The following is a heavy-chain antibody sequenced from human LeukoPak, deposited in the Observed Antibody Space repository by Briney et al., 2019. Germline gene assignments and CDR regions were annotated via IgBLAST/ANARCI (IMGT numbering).Heavy chain of an antibody. D-gene: IGHD6-19*01. CDR3: ARVPKRVPGIAVAGTEGWFDP. J-gene: IGHJ5*02. Sequence: SETLSLTCTVSGGSISSSSYYWGWIRQPPGKGLEWIGSIYYSGSTYYNPSLKSRVTISVDTFKNQFSLKLSSVTAADTAVYYCARVPKRVPGIAVAGTEGWFDPWGQGTLVTVSS. CDR1: GGSISSSSYY. CDR2: IYYSGST. V-gene: IGHV4-39*07.